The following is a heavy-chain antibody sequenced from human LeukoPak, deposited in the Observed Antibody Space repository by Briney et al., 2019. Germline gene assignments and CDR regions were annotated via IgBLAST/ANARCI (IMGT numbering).Heavy chain of an antibody. CDR3: ARDLSYGDSYYYMDV. CDR1: GFTFSSYS. V-gene: IGHV3-21*01. D-gene: IGHD4-17*01. Sequence: GGSLRLSCAASGFTFSSYSMNWVRQAPGKGLEWVSSISSRSSYIYYADSVKGRFTISRDNAKNSLYLQMNSLRAEDTAVYYCARDLSYGDSYYYMDVWGKGTTVTVSS. J-gene: IGHJ6*03. CDR2: ISSRSSYI.